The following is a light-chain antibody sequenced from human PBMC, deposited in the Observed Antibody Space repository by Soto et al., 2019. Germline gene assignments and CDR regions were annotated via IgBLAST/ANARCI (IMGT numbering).Light chain of an antibody. J-gene: IGKJ2*01. Sequence: DIQMTQSPSTLSASVGDRLTNTCRASQTINSWLAWYQQKPGKAPRLLIYEASNLESGVPSRFSGSGSGTEFTLTISSLQPDDFATYYCQQYDRIPYTFGQGTKLDI. CDR2: EAS. V-gene: IGKV1-5*03. CDR1: QTINSW. CDR3: QQYDRIPYT.